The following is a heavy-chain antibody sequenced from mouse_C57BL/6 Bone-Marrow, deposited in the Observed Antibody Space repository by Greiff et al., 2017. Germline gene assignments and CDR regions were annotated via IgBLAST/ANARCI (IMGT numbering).Heavy chain of an antibody. CDR2: IYPRSGNT. V-gene: IGHV1-81*01. J-gene: IGHJ2*01. CDR1: GYTFTSYG. D-gene: IGHD1-3*01. CDR3: AREIYHGVLNYVDY. Sequence: QVQLQQSGAELARPGASVKLSCKASGYTFTSYGISWVKQRTGQGLEWIGEIYPRSGNTYYNEKFKGKATLTADKSSSTAYMELRSLTSEDSAVYICAREIYHGVLNYVDYWGKGTTLTVSS.